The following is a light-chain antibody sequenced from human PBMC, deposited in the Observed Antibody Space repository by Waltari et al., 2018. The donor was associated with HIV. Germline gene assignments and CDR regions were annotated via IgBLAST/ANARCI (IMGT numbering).Light chain of an antibody. CDR2: WAS. CDR1: QSLLYSSNNKNY. J-gene: IGKJ1*01. V-gene: IGKV4-1*01. Sequence: DIVMTQSPDSLAVSLGERATINCKSSQSLLYSSNNKNYLAWYQQIPGQPPKLLIYWASTREAGVPDRFSGSGSGTDFTLTITSLQAEDVAVYYCQQYYSSPTFGQGTKVEVK. CDR3: QQYYSSPT.